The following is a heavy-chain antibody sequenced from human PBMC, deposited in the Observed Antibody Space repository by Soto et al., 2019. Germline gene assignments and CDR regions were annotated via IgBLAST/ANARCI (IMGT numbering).Heavy chain of an antibody. D-gene: IGHD3-22*01. CDR2: ITSTSTTI. V-gene: IGHV3-48*02. Sequence: GRSLRLSCPASGFNFSTYSMNCVRQAPSKGLEWNSHITSTSTTIFYADSVKGRFTISRDNSKNSLYLQMNSLRDVDTSVYYFATTPYYYDSSGYYSLRPFDYWGQGTLVTVS. J-gene: IGHJ4*02. CDR3: ATTPYYYDSSGYYSLRPFDY. CDR1: GFNFSTYS.